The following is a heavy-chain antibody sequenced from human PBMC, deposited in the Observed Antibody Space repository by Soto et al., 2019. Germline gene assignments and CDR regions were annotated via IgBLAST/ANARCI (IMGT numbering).Heavy chain of an antibody. V-gene: IGHV3-30*18. CDR1: GFTFSSYG. J-gene: IGHJ6*02. CDR2: ISYDGSNK. Sequence: PGGSLRLSCAASGFTFSSYGMHWVRQAPGKGLEWVAVISYDGSNKYYADSVKGRFTISRGNSKNTLYLQMNSLRAEDTAVYYCAKGGIAAAGTIPYYYYYGMDVWGQGTTVTVSS. CDR3: AKGGIAAAGTIPYYYYYGMDV. D-gene: IGHD6-13*01.